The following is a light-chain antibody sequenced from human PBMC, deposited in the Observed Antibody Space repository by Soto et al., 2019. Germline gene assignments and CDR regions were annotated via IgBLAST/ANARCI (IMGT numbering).Light chain of an antibody. CDR3: QQRGNWPYT. CDR2: DAS. J-gene: IGKJ2*01. Sequence: EIVLTQSPGTLSLSPGERATLSRRASQSVSSYLAWYQQRPGQAPRLLIFDASNRATGIPARFSGSGSGTDFTLTISSLEPEDFAVYYCQQRGNWPYTFGQGTKVEIK. CDR1: QSVSSY. V-gene: IGKV3-11*01.